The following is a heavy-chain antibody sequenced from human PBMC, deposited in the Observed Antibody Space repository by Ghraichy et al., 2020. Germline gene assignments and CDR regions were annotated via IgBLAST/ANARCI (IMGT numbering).Heavy chain of an antibody. Sequence: SVKVSCKASGGTFSSYAISWVRQAPGQGLEWMGGIIPIFGTANYAQKFQGRVTITADESTSTAYMELSSLRSEDTAVYYCARGAERKGALYGDYDYWGQGTLVTVSS. V-gene: IGHV1-69*13. J-gene: IGHJ4*02. CDR2: IIPIFGTA. D-gene: IGHD4-17*01. CDR1: GGTFSSYA. CDR3: ARGAERKGALYGDYDY.